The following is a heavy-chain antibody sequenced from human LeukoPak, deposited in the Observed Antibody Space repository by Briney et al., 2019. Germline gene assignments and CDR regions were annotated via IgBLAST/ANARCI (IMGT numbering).Heavy chain of an antibody. CDR1: GYIFTNYG. J-gene: IGHJ4*02. D-gene: IGHD5-12*01. CDR3: ARAKDGYNSVDY. V-gene: IGHV1-46*01. Sequence: GASVKVSCKASGYIFTNYGITWVRQAPGQGLEWMGIINPSGGSTSYAQKFQGRVTMTRDTSTSTVYMELSSLRSEDTAVYYCARAKDGYNSVDYWGQGTLVTVSS. CDR2: INPSGGST.